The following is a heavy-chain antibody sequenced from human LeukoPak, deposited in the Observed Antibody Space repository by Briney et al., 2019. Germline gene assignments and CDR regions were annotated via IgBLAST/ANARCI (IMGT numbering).Heavy chain of an antibody. CDR3: ARVSSRRMYYFYYMDV. D-gene: IGHD2/OR15-2a*01. CDR1: GDSISSGTFY. J-gene: IGHJ6*03. CDR2: IYYSGSI. V-gene: IGHV4-39*07. Sequence: SETLSLTCTVSGDSISSGTFYWGWIRQPPGKGLEWIGSIYYSGSIYYNPSLKSRVTISVDTSKNQFSLRLSSVTAADTAVYSCARVSSRRMYYFYYMDVWGTGTTVTVSS.